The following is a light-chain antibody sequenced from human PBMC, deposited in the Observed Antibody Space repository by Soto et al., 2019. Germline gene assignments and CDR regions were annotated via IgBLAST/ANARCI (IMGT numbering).Light chain of an antibody. J-gene: IGKJ5*01. Sequence: EIVLTQSPGTLSLSAGEGATLSCRASQSVSSTYLAWYQQKPGQAPRLLIYGASIRATGIPDRFSGSGSGTDFTLTISRLEPEDFAVYYCQQYGSSPVTFGQGTRLEIK. V-gene: IGKV3-20*01. CDR3: QQYGSSPVT. CDR1: QSVSSTY. CDR2: GAS.